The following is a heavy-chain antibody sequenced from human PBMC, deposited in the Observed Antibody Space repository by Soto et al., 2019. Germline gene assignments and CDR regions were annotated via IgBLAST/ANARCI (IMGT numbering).Heavy chain of an antibody. CDR1: GDTFSSYA. V-gene: IGHV1-69*01. J-gene: IGHJ4*02. Sequence: QVQLVQSGAEVKKPGSSVKVSCKASGDTFSSYAINWVRQAPGQGLEWMGGIIPMFGTANYAQKFKGRGTITAGESTSPVYMELSSLRSEDTAVYYCARVGPAHYYDSSGYYSPLDYWGQGTLVTVSS. CDR3: ARVGPAHYYDSSGYYSPLDY. CDR2: IIPMFGTA. D-gene: IGHD3-22*01.